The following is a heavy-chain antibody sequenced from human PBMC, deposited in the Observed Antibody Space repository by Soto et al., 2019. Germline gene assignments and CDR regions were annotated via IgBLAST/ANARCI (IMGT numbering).Heavy chain of an antibody. D-gene: IGHD6-13*01. V-gene: IGHV3-30*18. Sequence: SLRLSCAASGFSFSTYGMHWVRQAPGKGLEWVAFISNDGSNKYYADSVKGRFTISRDNSKNTLYLQMNSLRAEDTAVYYCAKGDRIAAAGHFDYWGQGTLVTVSS. CDR2: ISNDGSNK. CDR3: AKGDRIAAAGHFDY. J-gene: IGHJ4*02. CDR1: GFSFSTYG.